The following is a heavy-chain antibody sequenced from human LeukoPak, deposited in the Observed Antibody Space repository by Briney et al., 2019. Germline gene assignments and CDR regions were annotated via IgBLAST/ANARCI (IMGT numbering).Heavy chain of an antibody. J-gene: IGHJ4*02. CDR2: IKQDGSEK. CDR1: GFTFSNYW. CDR3: ARFDCSGGSCFFFDY. V-gene: IGHV3-7*03. Sequence: GGSLRLSCGASGFTFSNYWMSWVRQVPGKGLEWVANIKQDGSEKYYVDSVKGRFTISRDNAKNSLYLEMNSLRAEDTAVYYCARFDCSGGSCFFFDYWGQGTLVTVSS. D-gene: IGHD2-15*01.